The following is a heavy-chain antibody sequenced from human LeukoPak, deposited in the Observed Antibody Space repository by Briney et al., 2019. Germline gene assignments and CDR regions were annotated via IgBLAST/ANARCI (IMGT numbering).Heavy chain of an antibody. CDR2: ISDTGGRT. CDR1: GFTFSDSA. CDR3: AKGGQDFDFWRFDL. Sequence: GGSLRLSCAASGFTFSDSAVSWVRQSPGEGLEWVSSISDTGGRTYYADSVKGRFTITRDNSRNTVNLQKNSLRAGDTARYYCAKGGQDFDFWRFDLWGQGILVTVSS. D-gene: IGHD3-3*01. V-gene: IGHV3-23*01. J-gene: IGHJ5*02.